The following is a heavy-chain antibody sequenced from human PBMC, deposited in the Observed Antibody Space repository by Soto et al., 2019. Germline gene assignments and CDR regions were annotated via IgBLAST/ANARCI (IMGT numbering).Heavy chain of an antibody. V-gene: IGHV3-33*01. CDR1: GFTFSNYG. CDR3: ASDLVGASDSYGLDV. CDR2: IWHDGNNK. D-gene: IGHD1-26*01. Sequence: QSGGSLRLSCAASGFTFSNYGMHWVRQAPGRGLEWVAIIWHDGNNKHYADSVGGRFIISRDNSKNRLYLQMNSLRAEDTAVYYCASDLVGASDSYGLDVWGQGTPVTVSS. J-gene: IGHJ6*02.